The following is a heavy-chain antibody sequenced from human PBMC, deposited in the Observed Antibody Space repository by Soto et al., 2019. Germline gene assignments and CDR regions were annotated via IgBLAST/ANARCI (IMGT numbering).Heavy chain of an antibody. CDR2: ISSSSSYI. V-gene: IGHV3-21*01. J-gene: IGHJ3*02. CDR1: GFTFSSYS. CDR3: ARDEPIKNAFDI. D-gene: IGHD5-12*01. Sequence: GGSLRLSCAASGFTFSSYSMNWVRQAPGKGLEWVSSISSSSSYIYYADSVKGRFTISRYNAKNSLYLQMNSLRAEDTAVYYCARDEPIKNAFDIWGQGTMVTVSS.